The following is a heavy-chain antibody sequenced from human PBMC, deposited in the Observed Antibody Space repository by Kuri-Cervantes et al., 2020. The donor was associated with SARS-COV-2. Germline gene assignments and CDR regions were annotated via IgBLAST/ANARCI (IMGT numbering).Heavy chain of an antibody. CDR2: IYYSGST. CDR1: GGFISSSSYY. CDR3: ARQGTGYYGSGSYYYYYYGMDV. D-gene: IGHD3-10*01. J-gene: IGHJ6*02. Sequence: GSLRLSCTVSGGFISSSSYYWGWIRQPPGKGLEWIGSIYYSGSTNYNPSLKSRVTISVDTSKNQFSLKLSSVTAADTAVYYCARQGTGYYGSGSYYYYYYGMDVWGQGTTVTVSS. V-gene: IGHV4-39*01.